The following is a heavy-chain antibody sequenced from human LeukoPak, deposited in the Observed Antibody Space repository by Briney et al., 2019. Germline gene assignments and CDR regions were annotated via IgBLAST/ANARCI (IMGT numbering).Heavy chain of an antibody. V-gene: IGHV3-53*01. CDR2: IYSGGST. Sequence: PGGSLRLSCAASGFTVSSNYMSWVRQAPGKGLEWVSVIYSGGSTYYADSVRGRFTISRDNSKNTLYLQMHSLRAEDTAVYYCAKVPPGYDSSGPIDYWGQGALVTVSS. CDR1: GFTVSSNY. J-gene: IGHJ4*02. CDR3: AKVPPGYDSSGPIDY. D-gene: IGHD3-22*01.